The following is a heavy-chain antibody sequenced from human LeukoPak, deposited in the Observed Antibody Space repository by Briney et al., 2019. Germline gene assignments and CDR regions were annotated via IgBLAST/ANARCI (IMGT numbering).Heavy chain of an antibody. V-gene: IGHV3-13*01. D-gene: IGHD6-13*01. CDR2: IGTTDDT. CDR3: VREGRGQQLDALDI. J-gene: IGHJ3*02. CDR1: GFTFNIYD. Sequence: GGSLRLSCAASGFTFNIYDFHWVRQATGKGLEWVSAIGTTDDTYYAGSVRGRFTISREDAKNSLYLQMNSLRAGDTAVYYCVREGRGQQLDALDIWGQGTIVTVSS.